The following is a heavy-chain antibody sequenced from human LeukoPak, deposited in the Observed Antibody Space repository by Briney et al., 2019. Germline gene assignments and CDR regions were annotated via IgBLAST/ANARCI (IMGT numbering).Heavy chain of an antibody. CDR1: GGTFSSYA. D-gene: IGHD2-21*01. CDR3: ARGVTYCGGDCYGY. Sequence: SVKVSCKASGGTFSSYAISWVRQAPGQGLEWMGGIIPIFGTADYAQKFQGRVTITADESTSTAYMELSSLRSEDTAVYYCARGVTYCGGDCYGYWGQGTLVIVSS. J-gene: IGHJ4*02. V-gene: IGHV1-69*13. CDR2: IIPIFGTA.